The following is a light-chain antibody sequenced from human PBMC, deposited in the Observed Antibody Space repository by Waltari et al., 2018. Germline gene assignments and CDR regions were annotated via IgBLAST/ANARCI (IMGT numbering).Light chain of an antibody. CDR3: SSYTYGGPWV. CDR1: SSDVGSYDL. Sequence: SALTQPASVSASPGQSITISCTGSSSDVGSYDLVAWYQQHPGKAPHPLIYEVDKRPSGVSYRFSGSKSGTAASLTISVLQAEDEAHYFCSSYTYGGPWVFGGGTLLTVL. J-gene: IGLJ2*01. CDR2: EVD. V-gene: IGLV2-23*02.